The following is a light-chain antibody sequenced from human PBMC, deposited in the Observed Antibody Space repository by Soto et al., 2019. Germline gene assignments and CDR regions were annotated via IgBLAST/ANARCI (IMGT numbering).Light chain of an antibody. CDR3: IQHNSYPLT. V-gene: IGKV1-17*01. Sequence: DIQMTQSPSSLSASVGDRVTITCLASQGIGNDLGWYQQKPGKAPKRLIYAASSLQSGVPSRFSGSGSGTEFTLTISSLQPEDFAAYYCIQHNSYPLTFGQGTKVDIK. J-gene: IGKJ1*01. CDR2: AAS. CDR1: QGIGND.